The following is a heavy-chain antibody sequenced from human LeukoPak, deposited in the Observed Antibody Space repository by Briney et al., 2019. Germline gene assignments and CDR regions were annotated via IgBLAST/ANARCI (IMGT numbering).Heavy chain of an antibody. Sequence: PSETLSLTCTVSGGSVSTSDYYWGWIRQSPVKGLKWIGDVFYTGKTNYNPSLRGRATISIDTSKNQFSLKLTYVTAADSAVYYCARVFDPWGQGTLVTVSS. D-gene: IGHD3-3*01. V-gene: IGHV4-39*07. CDR3: ARVFDP. CDR1: GGSVSTSDYY. J-gene: IGHJ5*02. CDR2: VFYTGKT.